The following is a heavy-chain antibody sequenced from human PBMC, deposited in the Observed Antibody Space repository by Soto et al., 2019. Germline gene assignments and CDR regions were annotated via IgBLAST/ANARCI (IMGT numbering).Heavy chain of an antibody. D-gene: IGHD1-26*01. CDR1: GGSISSGDYY. CDR3: ARDSEVGKNAFDI. V-gene: IGHV4-30-4*01. J-gene: IGHJ3*02. Sequence: SETLSLTCTVSGGSISSGDYYWSWIRQPPGKGLEWIGYIYYSGSTYYNPSLKSRVTISVDTSKNQFSLKLSSVTAADTAVYYCARDSEVGKNAFDIWGQGTMVTVSS. CDR2: IYYSGST.